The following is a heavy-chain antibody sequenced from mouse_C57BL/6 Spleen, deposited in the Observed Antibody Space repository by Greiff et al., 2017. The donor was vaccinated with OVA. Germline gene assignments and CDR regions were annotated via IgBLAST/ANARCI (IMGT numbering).Heavy chain of an antibody. J-gene: IGHJ3*01. Sequence: QVQLKQPGAELVKPGASVKLSCKASGYTFTSYWMHWVKQRPGQGLEWIGMIHPNSGSTNYNEKFKSKATLTVDKSSSTANMQLSSLTSEDSAVYYCARESDYDFAYWGQGTLVTVSA. D-gene: IGHD2-4*01. CDR2: IHPNSGST. CDR3: ARESDYDFAY. V-gene: IGHV1-64*01. CDR1: GYTFTSYW.